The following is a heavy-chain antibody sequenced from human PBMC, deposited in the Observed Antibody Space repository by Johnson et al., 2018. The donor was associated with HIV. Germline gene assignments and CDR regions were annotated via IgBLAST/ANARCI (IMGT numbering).Heavy chain of an antibody. J-gene: IGHJ3*02. CDR1: GFTFSSYA. CDR3: GRDWDDVFAVDI. Sequence: QVQLVESGGGVVQPGRSLRLSCAASGFTFSSYAMHWVRQAPGKGLEWVAVISYDGSNKYYADSVKGRFTISRDNSNNTVYLQMNSLRADDTAVYYCGRDWDDVFAVDIWGQGTVVTVSS. CDR2: ISYDGSNK. V-gene: IGHV3-30-3*01. D-gene: IGHD3-9*01.